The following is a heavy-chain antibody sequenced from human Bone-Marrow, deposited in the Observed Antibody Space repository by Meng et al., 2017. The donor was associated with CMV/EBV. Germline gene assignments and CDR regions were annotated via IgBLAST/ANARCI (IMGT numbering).Heavy chain of an antibody. D-gene: IGHD2-8*01. CDR3: ATSSNGFFDH. J-gene: IGHJ4*02. CDR2: IQQNGVAK. V-gene: IGHV3-7*01. Sequence: GESLKISCVASGFSFSGYWMSWVRQAPGKGLEWVANIQQNGVAKYHVDSVKGRFTIPRDNANNSLSLQMNSLRVEDTAVYYCATSSNGFFDHWGQGALVTVSS. CDR1: GFSFSGYW.